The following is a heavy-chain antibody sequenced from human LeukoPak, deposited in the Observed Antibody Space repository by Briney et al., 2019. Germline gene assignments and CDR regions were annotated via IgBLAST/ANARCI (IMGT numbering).Heavy chain of an antibody. D-gene: IGHD6-13*01. Sequence: PGGSLRVSCAASGITFSSYEMNWVRQAPGKGLEWVSYISSSGRTIYYADSVKGRFTISRDNAKNLLYLQMNSLRAEDTAVYCCQGAAAASFVYWGQGTLVTVSS. CDR2: ISSSGRTI. V-gene: IGHV3-48*03. CDR3: QGAAAASFVY. CDR1: GITFSSYE. J-gene: IGHJ4*02.